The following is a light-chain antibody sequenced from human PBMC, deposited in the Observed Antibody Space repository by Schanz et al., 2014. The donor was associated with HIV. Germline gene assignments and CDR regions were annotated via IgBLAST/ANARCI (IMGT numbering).Light chain of an antibody. CDR1: SSDVGGYNY. J-gene: IGLJ3*02. V-gene: IGLV2-14*03. CDR3: SSYAATSNVL. Sequence: QSALTQPAFVSGSPGQSITISCTGSSSDVGGYNYISWYQQHPGKAPKLMIYDVSNRPSGVSNRFSGSKSGNTASLTVSGLQADDEADYYCSSYAATSNVLFGGGTKVTVL. CDR2: DVS.